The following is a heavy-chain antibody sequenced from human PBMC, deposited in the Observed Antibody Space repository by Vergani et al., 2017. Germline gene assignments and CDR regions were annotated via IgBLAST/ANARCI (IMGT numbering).Heavy chain of an antibody. V-gene: IGHV2-5*01. J-gene: IGHJ6*02. D-gene: IGHD3-10*01. CDR1: GFSLSSTGVG. CDR2: IYWNDDK. CDR3: AHIKYYYDSGRRYGMDV. Sequence: QITLKESGPTLVKPPQTLTLTCTFSGFSLSSTGVGVGWIRQPPGKALEWLALIYWNDDKRYSPSLKSRLTITKDTSKNQVVLTMTNMDPVDTATYYCAHIKYYYDSGRRYGMDVWGQGTTVTVSS.